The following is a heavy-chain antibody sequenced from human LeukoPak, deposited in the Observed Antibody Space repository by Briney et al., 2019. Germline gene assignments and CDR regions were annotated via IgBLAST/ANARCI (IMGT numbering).Heavy chain of an antibody. V-gene: IGHV4-39*01. CDR2: IYYTGST. D-gene: IGHD5-12*01. J-gene: IGHJ4*02. Sequence: SETLSLTCTVSGGSISSSSYYWGWIRPPPGKGLEWIGSIYYTGSTYYNPSLKSRVTISVDKSKNQFSLKLSSVTAADTAVYYCARRLASYSGYDGTYFDYWGQGTLVTVSS. CDR1: GGSISSSSYY. CDR3: ARRLASYSGYDGTYFDY.